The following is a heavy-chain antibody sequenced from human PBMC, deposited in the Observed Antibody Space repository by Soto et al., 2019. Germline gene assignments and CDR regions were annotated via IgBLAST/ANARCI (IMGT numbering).Heavy chain of an antibody. CDR3: ARQRRYYDSSGYSGFDFDY. V-gene: IGHV4-39*01. CDR1: GGSISSSSYY. D-gene: IGHD3-22*01. Sequence: SETLSLTCTVSGGSISSSSYYWGWIRQPPGKGLEWIGSIYYSGSTYYNPSLKSRVTISVDTSKNQFSLKLSSVTAADTAVYYCARQRRYYDSSGYSGFDFDYWGQGTLVTVSS. J-gene: IGHJ4*02. CDR2: IYYSGST.